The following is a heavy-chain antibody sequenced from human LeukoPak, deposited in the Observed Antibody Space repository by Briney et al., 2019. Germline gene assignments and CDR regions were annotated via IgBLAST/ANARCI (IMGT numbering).Heavy chain of an antibody. CDR1: GFTFSSYA. J-gene: IGHJ6*03. CDR2: ISGSGGST. Sequence: GGSLRVSCAASGFTFSSYAMSWVRQAPGKGLEWVSFISGSGGSTYYVDSVKGRFTISRDNSKNTLYLQMNSLRAEDTAVYYCARDHKGYSYGYRRGYSDYYYMDVWGKGTTVTVSS. V-gene: IGHV3-23*01. CDR3: ARDHKGYSYGYRRGYSDYYYMDV. D-gene: IGHD5-18*01.